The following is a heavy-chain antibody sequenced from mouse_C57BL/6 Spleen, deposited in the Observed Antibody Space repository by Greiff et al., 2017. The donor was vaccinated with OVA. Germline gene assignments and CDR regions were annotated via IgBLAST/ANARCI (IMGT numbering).Heavy chain of an antibody. Sequence: QVHVKQPGAELVKPGASVKLSCKASGYTFTSYWMHWVKQRPGQGLEWIGMIHPNSGSTNYNEKFKSKATLTVDKSSSTAYMQLSSLTSEDSAVYYCAYGTPYARDYWGQGTSVTVSS. D-gene: IGHD2-1*01. CDR2: IHPNSGST. CDR1: GYTFTSYW. J-gene: IGHJ4*01. V-gene: IGHV1-64*01. CDR3: AYGTPYARDY.